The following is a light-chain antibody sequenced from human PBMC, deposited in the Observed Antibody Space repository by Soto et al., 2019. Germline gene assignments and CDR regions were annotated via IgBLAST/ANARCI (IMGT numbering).Light chain of an antibody. CDR2: GAS. Sequence: EIVMTQSPATLSVSPGERATLSCRASQSVSSNLAWYQQKPGQAPRLLIYGASTRATGIPARFSGSGSGTEFTLTISRLEPEDFAVYYCQQYGSSITFGPGTKVDI. V-gene: IGKV3-15*01. J-gene: IGKJ3*01. CDR3: QQYGSSIT. CDR1: QSVSSN.